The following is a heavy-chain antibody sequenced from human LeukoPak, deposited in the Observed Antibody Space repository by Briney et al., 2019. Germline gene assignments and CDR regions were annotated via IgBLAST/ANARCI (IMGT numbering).Heavy chain of an antibody. J-gene: IGHJ5*02. CDR2: IYTSGST. V-gene: IGHV4-4*07. CDR3: ARGGNLGYYGSGSYYYRPPNWFDP. D-gene: IGHD3-10*01. CDR1: GGFISSYY. Sequence: SETLSLTCTVSGGFISSYYWSWIRQPAGKGLEWIGRIYTSGSTNYNPSLKSRVTMSVDTSKNQFSLKLSSVTAADTAVYYCARGGNLGYYGSGSYYYRPPNWFDPWGQGTLVTVSS.